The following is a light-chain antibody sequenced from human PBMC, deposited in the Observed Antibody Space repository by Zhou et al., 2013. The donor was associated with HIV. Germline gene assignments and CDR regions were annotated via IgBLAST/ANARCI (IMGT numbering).Light chain of an antibody. CDR2: GTS. CDR1: QAISNS. Sequence: DIQMTQSPSSLSASVGDRVTITCRASQAISNSLAWYQHKLGKPPKLLLYGTSRLGSGVPSRFSGLGSGTDYTLIISSLLPEDFATYYCQQYNSVPWTFGQGTKVEIK. V-gene: IGKV1-NL1*01. CDR3: QQYNSVPWT. J-gene: IGKJ1*01.